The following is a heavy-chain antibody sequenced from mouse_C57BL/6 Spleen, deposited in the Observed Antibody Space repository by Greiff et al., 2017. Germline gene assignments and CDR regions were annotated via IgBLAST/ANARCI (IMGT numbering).Heavy chain of an antibody. D-gene: IGHD1-1*01. CDR1: GYTFTDYE. CDR2: IDPETGGT. V-gene: IGHV1-15*01. J-gene: IGHJ2*01. Sequence: VQLQQSGAELVRPGASVTLSCKASGYTFTDYELHWVKQTPVHGLEWIGAIDPETGGTAYNQKFKGKAILTADKSSSTAYMELRSLTSEDSAVYYCTRGGTTVVAPHFDYWGQGTTLTVSS. CDR3: TRGGTTVVAPHFDY.